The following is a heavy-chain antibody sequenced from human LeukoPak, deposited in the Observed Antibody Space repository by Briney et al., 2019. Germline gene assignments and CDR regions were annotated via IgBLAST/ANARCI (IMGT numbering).Heavy chain of an antibody. J-gene: IGHJ6*02. CDR1: GGSISSYY. CDR3: ARIPTDGYDGNYFYYYYGMDV. D-gene: IGHD1-26*01. CDR2: IYYSRST. V-gene: IGHV4-59*08. Sequence: SETLSLTCTVSGGSISSYYWSWIRQPPGKGLEWIGYIYYSRSTNYNPSLKSRVTISVDTSKNQFSLKLSSVTAADTAVYYCARIPTDGYDGNYFYYYYGMDVWGQGTTVTVSS.